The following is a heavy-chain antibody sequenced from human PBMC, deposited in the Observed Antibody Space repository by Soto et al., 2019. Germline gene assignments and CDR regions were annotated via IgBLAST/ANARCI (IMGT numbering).Heavy chain of an antibody. CDR1: GFTFSNYA. CDR3: AKDLPRIQGDY. V-gene: IGHV3-23*01. Sequence: GGSLRLSCAASGFTFSNYAMSWVRQAPGKGLEWVSAIGGSGGGTYYADSVKGRFTISRDNSKNTLYLQMNSLRAEDTAVYYCAKDLPRIQGDYWGQGTLVTVSS. J-gene: IGHJ4*02. CDR2: IGGSGGGT.